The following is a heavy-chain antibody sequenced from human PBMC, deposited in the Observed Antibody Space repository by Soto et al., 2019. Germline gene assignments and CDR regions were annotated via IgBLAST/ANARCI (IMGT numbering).Heavy chain of an antibody. J-gene: IGHJ3*01. CDR1: GSTFSSYA. V-gene: IGHV3-23*01. CDR3: ARDQLYYNDISGRPLNAFDV. Sequence: PGGSLRLSCAASGSTFSSYAMSWVRQAPGKGLELVSVISGSGDSTYYADSVKGRFTISRDNAKNSLYLQMNSLRAEDTAVYYCARDQLYYNDISGRPLNAFDVWGQGTMVTVSS. CDR2: ISGSGDST. D-gene: IGHD3-22*01.